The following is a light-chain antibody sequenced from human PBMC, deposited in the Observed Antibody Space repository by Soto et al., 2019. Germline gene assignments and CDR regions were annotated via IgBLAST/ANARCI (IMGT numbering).Light chain of an antibody. CDR1: SSNIGSNT. Sequence: QSVLTQPPSASGTPGQRVTISCSGSSSNIGSNTVNWYQQLPGTAPKLLIYSHNQRPSGVPDRFSVSKSGTSASLAISGLQSEDEADYYCATWDDSLDGYVSGTGTKVTVL. V-gene: IGLV1-44*01. J-gene: IGLJ1*01. CDR2: SHN. CDR3: ATWDDSLDGYV.